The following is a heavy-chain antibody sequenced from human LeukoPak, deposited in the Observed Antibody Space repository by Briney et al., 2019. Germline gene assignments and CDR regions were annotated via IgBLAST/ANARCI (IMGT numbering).Heavy chain of an antibody. CDR2: IHYLGNT. D-gene: IGHD3-10*01. CDR3: ARDRPGSYWYFDL. J-gene: IGHJ2*01. V-gene: IGHV4-59*01. Sequence: SETLSLTCTVSGGSISSYYWSWIRQPPGKGLEWVGHIHYLGNTNYNPSLKSRVTISIDTSKNYFSLKLNSVIAADTAVYYCARDRPGSYWYFDLWGRGTLVTVSS. CDR1: GGSISSYY.